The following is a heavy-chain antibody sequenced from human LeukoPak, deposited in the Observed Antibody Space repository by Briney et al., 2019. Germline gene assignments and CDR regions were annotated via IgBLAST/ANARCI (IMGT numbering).Heavy chain of an antibody. J-gene: IGHJ4*01. D-gene: IGHD3-22*01. CDR3: ARDGFYDSSGYWMGQDY. Sequence: GGSLTLSCAASGFTVSSNYMSSVRQAPGKGLEWVSVIYSGGSTYYADSVKGRFTISRDKSKYTLYLQMKSLRAQDTATYYCARDGFYDSSGYWMGQDYWGHGTLVTVSS. CDR2: IYSGGST. CDR1: GFTVSSNY. V-gene: IGHV3-53*01.